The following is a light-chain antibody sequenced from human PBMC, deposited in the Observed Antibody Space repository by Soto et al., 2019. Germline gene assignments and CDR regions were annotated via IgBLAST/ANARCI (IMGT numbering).Light chain of an antibody. CDR3: QQYGSSSWT. CDR2: GAS. J-gene: IGKJ1*01. Sequence: EIVLTQSPGTLSLSPGERATLSCRASQSVSSSYLAWYQQKPGQAPRLLIYGASSRATGIPDRFSGSGSGTDFTLTSSRLEPEDFAVYYYQQYGSSSWTFGQGTKVEIK. CDR1: QSVSSSY. V-gene: IGKV3-20*01.